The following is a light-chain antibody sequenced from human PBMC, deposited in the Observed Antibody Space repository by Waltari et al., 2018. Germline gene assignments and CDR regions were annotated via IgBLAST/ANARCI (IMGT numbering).Light chain of an antibody. Sequence: DIVMTQSPDSLAVSLVERATINSKSSQSVLYSSNNKNYLAWYQQKPGQPPKLLIYWASTRESGVPDRFSGSGSGTDFTLTISSLQAEDVAVYYCQQYYSTPPTFGQGTKLEIK. CDR3: QQYYSTPPT. CDR2: WAS. CDR1: QSVLYSSNNKNY. V-gene: IGKV4-1*01. J-gene: IGKJ2*01.